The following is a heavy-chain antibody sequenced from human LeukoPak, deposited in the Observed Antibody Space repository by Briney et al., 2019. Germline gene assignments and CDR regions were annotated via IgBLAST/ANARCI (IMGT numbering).Heavy chain of an antibody. J-gene: IGHJ4*02. CDR2: IYYDRST. Sequence: PSETLSLTCTVSGGSISSSSYYWGWIRQPPGKGLEWIGSIYYDRSTYYNPSLKSRVTISVDTSKNQFSLKLNSVTAADTAVYYCARTGKTLLNYDFDYWGQGTLVTVSS. CDR3: ARTGKTLLNYDFDY. CDR1: GGSISSSSYY. D-gene: IGHD1-7*01. V-gene: IGHV4-39*07.